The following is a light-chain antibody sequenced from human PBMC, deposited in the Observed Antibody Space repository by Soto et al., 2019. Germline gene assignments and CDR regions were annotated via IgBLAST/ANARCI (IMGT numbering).Light chain of an antibody. CDR3: QQRSNWPGT. CDR1: QSVSSY. Sequence: EIVLTQSPATLSLSPGERATLSCSASQSVSSYLAWYQQKPGQAPRLLIYDASNRATGIPARFSGSGSGTDFTLTISSLEPEDFAVYYCQQRSNWPGTFGQGTKVDIK. J-gene: IGKJ1*01. CDR2: DAS. V-gene: IGKV3-11*01.